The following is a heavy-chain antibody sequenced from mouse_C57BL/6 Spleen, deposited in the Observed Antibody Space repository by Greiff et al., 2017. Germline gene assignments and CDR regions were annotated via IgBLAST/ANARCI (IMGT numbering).Heavy chain of an antibody. Sequence: QVQLQQPGAELVKPGASVKMSCKASGYTFTSYWITWVKQRPGQGLEWIGDIYPGSGSTNYNEKFKSKATLTVDTSSSTAYMQLSSLTSEDSAVYYCAREGLRHYYAMDYWGQGTSVTVSS. CDR3: AREGLRHYYAMDY. V-gene: IGHV1-55*01. D-gene: IGHD2-4*01. CDR2: IYPGSGST. J-gene: IGHJ4*01. CDR1: GYTFTSYW.